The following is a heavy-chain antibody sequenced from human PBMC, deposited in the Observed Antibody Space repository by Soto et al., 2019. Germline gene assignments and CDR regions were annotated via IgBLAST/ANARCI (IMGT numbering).Heavy chain of an antibody. Sequence: ASVKVSCKASGYTFTSYYMHWVRQAPGQGLEWMGIINPSGGSTSYAQKFQGRVTMTRDTSTSTVYMELSSLRSEDTAVYYGAGESTPDAFDIWGQGTMVTVS. V-gene: IGHV1-46*01. D-gene: IGHD2-2*01. CDR1: GYTFTSYY. J-gene: IGHJ3*02. CDR3: AGESTPDAFDI. CDR2: INPSGGST.